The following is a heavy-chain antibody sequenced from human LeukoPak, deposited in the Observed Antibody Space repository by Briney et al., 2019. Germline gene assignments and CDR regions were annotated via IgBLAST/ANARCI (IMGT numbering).Heavy chain of an antibody. CDR1: GFTFSSYA. V-gene: IGHV3-23*01. J-gene: IGHJ4*02. Sequence: GGSLRLSCAASGFTFSSYAMSWVRQAPGKGLEWVSAISGSGGSTYYADSVRGRFTISRDNSKNTLYLQMNSLRAEDTAVYYCAKDRGSGGTLDYWGQGTLVTVSS. CDR2: ISGSGGST. D-gene: IGHD2-15*01. CDR3: AKDRGSGGTLDY.